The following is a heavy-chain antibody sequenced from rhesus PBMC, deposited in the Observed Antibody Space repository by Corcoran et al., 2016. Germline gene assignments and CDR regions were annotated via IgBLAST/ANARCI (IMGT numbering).Heavy chain of an antibody. J-gene: IGHJ4*01. CDR2: IAGSGRST. CDR1: GGSISRSNW. D-gene: IGHD3-9*01. Sequence: QVQLQESGPGLVKPSETLSLTCAVSGGSISRSNWWSWIRQPPGKGLGWIGRIAGSGRSTSHHPSLEDRVTISTATSKNQVSLKRSSVTAADTAIYYCARGGPYEGDYWGQGVLVTVSS. CDR3: ARGGPYEGDY. V-gene: IGHV4-92*01.